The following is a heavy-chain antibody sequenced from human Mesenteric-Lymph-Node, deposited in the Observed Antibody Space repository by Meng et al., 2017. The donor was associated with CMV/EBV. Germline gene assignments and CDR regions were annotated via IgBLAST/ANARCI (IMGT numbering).Heavy chain of an antibody. CDR2: IRSKANSYAT. J-gene: IGHJ6*02. D-gene: IGHD4-11*01. V-gene: IGHV3-73*01. Sequence: GGSLRLSCAAFGFTFSGSAMHWVRQASGKGLEWVGRIRSKANSYATAYAASLKGRFTISRDDSKNTAYLQMNGLKTEDTAVYYCTTQGDSNYYYYGMDIWGQGTTVTVSS. CDR1: GFTFSGSA. CDR3: TTQGDSNYYYYGMDI.